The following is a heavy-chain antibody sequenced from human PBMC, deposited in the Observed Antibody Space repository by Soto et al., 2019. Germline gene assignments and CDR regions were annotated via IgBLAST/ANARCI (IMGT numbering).Heavy chain of an antibody. V-gene: IGHV1-3*01. CDR2: INAGNGNT. CDR3: ASVERGSGSHRFY. CDR1: GYTFTSYS. J-gene: IGHJ4*02. Sequence: ASVKVSCKASGYTFTSYSMHWVLQAPGQRLEWMGWINAGNGNTKYSQKFQGRVTITRDTSASTAYMELSSLRSEDTAVYYCASVERGSGSHRFYWGQGTLVTVS. D-gene: IGHD3-10*01.